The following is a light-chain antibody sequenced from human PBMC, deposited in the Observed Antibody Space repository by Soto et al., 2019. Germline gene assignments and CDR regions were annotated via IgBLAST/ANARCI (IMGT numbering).Light chain of an antibody. CDR3: CSYTSRSIDYV. Sequence: QSALTQPASVSGSPGQSITISCTGTSSDVGGYNYVSWYQQHPGKAPKLMIYEVSNRPSGVSNRFSGSKSGNTASLTISGLQAEDEADYYCCSYTSRSIDYVFGTGTKLTVL. V-gene: IGLV2-14*01. CDR1: SSDVGGYNY. J-gene: IGLJ1*01. CDR2: EVS.